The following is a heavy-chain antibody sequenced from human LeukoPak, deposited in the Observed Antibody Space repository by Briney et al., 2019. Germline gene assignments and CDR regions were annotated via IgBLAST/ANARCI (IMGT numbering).Heavy chain of an antibody. D-gene: IGHD1-14*01. V-gene: IGHV4-34*01. CDR1: GGSFGGYY. Sequence: SETLSLTCAVYGGSFGGYYWSWIRQPPEKGLEWIGEINHSGSTNYNPSLKSRVTISVDTSKNQFSLKLSSVTAADTAVYYCARGPRYEPVDYWGQGTLVTVSS. CDR3: ARGPRYEPVDY. J-gene: IGHJ4*02. CDR2: INHSGST.